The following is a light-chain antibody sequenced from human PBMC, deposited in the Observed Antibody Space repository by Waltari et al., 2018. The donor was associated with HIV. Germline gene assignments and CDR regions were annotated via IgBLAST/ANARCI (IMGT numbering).Light chain of an antibody. CDR2: EVS. CDR3: SSVANSVTLSVL. J-gene: IGLJ3*02. Sequence: QFALTQPASVSGSPGQSITISCSGTSSDIGYYNYVSCSQQHPGKAPKLMIYEVSNRPSGISNRFSGSKSGNTASLTISALQAEDEADYFCSSVANSVTLSVLFGGGTKLTVL. V-gene: IGLV2-14*01. CDR1: SSDIGYYNY.